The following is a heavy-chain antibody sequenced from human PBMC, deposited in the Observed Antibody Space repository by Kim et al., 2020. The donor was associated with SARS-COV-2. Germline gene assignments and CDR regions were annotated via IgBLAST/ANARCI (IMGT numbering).Heavy chain of an antibody. J-gene: IGHJ4*02. V-gene: IGHV4-34*01. Sequence: SETLSLTCAVYGGSFSGYYWSWIRQPPGKGLEWIGEINHSGSTNYNPSLKSRVTISVDTSKNQFSLKLSSVTAADTAVYYCARGGIANGDYWGQGTLVTVSS. CDR3: ARGGIANGDY. CDR1: GGSFSGYY. D-gene: IGHD6-13*01. CDR2: INHSGST.